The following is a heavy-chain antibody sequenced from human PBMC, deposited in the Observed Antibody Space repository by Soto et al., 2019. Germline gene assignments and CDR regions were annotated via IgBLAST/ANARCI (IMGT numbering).Heavy chain of an antibody. D-gene: IGHD4-17*01. Sequence: SETLSLTCTVAGDAISSGARSWSWIRQPPGRGLEWIGNIHHSGTTYYNPSLKSRVTISVDTSKNQFSLTLSSVTAADTAVYYCARADVDHYRGKDYYYGMDVWGQGTTVTVSS. J-gene: IGHJ6*02. V-gene: IGHV4-31*03. CDR1: GDAISSGARS. CDR2: IHHSGTT. CDR3: ARADVDHYRGKDYYYGMDV.